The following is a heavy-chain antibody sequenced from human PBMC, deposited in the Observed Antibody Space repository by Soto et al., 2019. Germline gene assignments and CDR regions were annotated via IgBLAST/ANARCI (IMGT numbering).Heavy chain of an antibody. Sequence: SETLSLTCTVSGGSISSSSYYWGWIRQPPGKGLEWIGSIYYSGSTYYNPSLKSRVTISVDTSKNQFSLKLSSVTAEDTAVYYRARNRGYCSGGPRHSKIVGNAFDICGQGTMVTVSS. CDR1: GGSISSSSYY. D-gene: IGHD2-15*01. J-gene: IGHJ3*02. V-gene: IGHV4-39*01. CDR3: ARNRGYCSGGPRHSKIVGNAFDI. CDR2: IYYSGST.